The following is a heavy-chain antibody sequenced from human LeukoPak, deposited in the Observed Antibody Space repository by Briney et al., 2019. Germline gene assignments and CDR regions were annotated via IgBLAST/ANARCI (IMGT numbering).Heavy chain of an antibody. CDR2: ISYDGSNK. CDR3: AREEHFDWLLLDY. V-gene: IGHV3-30-3*01. J-gene: IGHJ4*02. Sequence: GRSLRLSCAASGFTFSSYAMHWVRQAPGKGLEWVAVISYDGSNKYYADSVKGRFTISRDNSKNTLYLQMNSLRAEDTAVYYCAREEHFDWLLLDYWGQGTLVTVSS. D-gene: IGHD3-9*01. CDR1: GFTFSSYA.